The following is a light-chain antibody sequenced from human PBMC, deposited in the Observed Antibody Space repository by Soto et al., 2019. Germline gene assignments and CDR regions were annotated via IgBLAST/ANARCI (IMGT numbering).Light chain of an antibody. CDR1: NIGSKS. Sequence: SYELTQPPSVSVAPGKPARITCGGNNIGSKSVHWYQQKPGQAPVLVIYYDSDRPSGIPERFSGSNSVNTASLTISRVEAGDEADYYCQVWDSSSDHVVFGGGTKLTVL. V-gene: IGLV3-21*04. CDR2: YDS. J-gene: IGLJ2*01. CDR3: QVWDSSSDHVV.